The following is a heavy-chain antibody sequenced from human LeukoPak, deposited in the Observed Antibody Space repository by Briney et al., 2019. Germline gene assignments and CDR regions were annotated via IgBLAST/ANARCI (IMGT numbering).Heavy chain of an antibody. CDR2: IYYSGST. Sequence: SETLSLTCTVSGGSISSSSYYWGWIRQPPGKGLEWIGSIYYSGSTYYNPSLKSRVTISVDTSKNQFSLKLSSVTAADTAVYYCARRVLLWFGELLPDRPYYYYYYMDVWGKGTTVTISS. CDR3: ARRVLLWFGELLPDRPYYYYYYMDV. J-gene: IGHJ6*03. D-gene: IGHD3-10*01. CDR1: GGSISSSSYY. V-gene: IGHV4-39*01.